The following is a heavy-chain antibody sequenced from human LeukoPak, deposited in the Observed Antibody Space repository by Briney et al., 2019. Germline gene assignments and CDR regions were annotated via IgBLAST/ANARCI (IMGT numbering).Heavy chain of an antibody. CDR2: ISPNSDNI. Sequence: GGSLRLSCAATGFPFSDRYMGWIRQAPGKGMEWVAYISPNSDNIHYADSVKGRFTISRDNAKNSLYLQMNSLRAEDTAVYYCAELGITMIGGVWGKGTTVTISS. V-gene: IGHV3-11*06. D-gene: IGHD3-10*02. J-gene: IGHJ6*04. CDR3: AELGITMIGGV. CDR1: GFPFSDRY.